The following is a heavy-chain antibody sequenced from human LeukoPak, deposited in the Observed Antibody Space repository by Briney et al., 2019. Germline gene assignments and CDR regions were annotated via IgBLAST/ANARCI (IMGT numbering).Heavy chain of an antibody. Sequence: SETLSLTCAVSGYSISRGYYWGWIRQPPGKGLGGIGSIYHSGSTYYNPSLKSRLTISGDTSKNQFSLKLSSLTAADTAVYYCARVYYGSESSDYWGQGTLVTVSS. D-gene: IGHD3-10*01. CDR2: IYHSGST. V-gene: IGHV4-38-2*01. J-gene: IGHJ4*02. CDR1: GYSISRGYY. CDR3: ARVYYGSESSDY.